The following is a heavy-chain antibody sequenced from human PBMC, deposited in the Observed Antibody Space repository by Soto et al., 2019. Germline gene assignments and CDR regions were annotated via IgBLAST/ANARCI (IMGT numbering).Heavy chain of an antibody. CDR3: ARRYSSSWYAVGDFGSPDY. D-gene: IGHD6-13*01. CDR2: ISSSGSHT. Sequence: GGSLRLSCAASGFTFSSYSMNWVRQAPGKGLEWVSSISSSGSHTYYADSVKGRFTISRDNAMNSLYLQMNSLRAEDTAVYYCARRYSSSWYAVGDFGSPDYWGQGTLVTVSS. V-gene: IGHV3-21*01. J-gene: IGHJ4*02. CDR1: GFTFSSYS.